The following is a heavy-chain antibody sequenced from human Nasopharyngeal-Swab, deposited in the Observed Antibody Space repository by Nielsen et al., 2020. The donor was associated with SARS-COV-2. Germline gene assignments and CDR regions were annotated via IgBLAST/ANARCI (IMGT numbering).Heavy chain of an antibody. Sequence: GGSLRLSCLVSGLSIRDYAMMWVRQAPGKGLEFISYITYTSDTVHYADSVRGRFTISRDNAKNSLYLQMNSLRAEDTALYHCRTWAFTHGIDYWGQGILVTVSS. V-gene: IGHV3-48*04. J-gene: IGHJ4*02. D-gene: IGHD1-14*01. CDR3: RTWAFTHGIDY. CDR1: GLSIRDYA. CDR2: ITYTSDTV.